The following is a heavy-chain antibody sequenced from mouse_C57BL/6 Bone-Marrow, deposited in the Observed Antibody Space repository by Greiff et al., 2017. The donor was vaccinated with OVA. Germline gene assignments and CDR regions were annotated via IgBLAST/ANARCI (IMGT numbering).Heavy chain of an antibody. J-gene: IGHJ2*01. CDR3: ARKGWLLPFYFDD. CDR1: GYSFTGYY. Sequence: EVQLQQSGPELVKPGASVKISCKASGYSFTGYYMNWVKQSPEKSLEWIGEINPSTGGTTYNQKFKAKATLTVDKSSSTAYMQLKSLTSEDSAVYYCARKGWLLPFYFDDWGQGTTLTVSS. CDR2: INPSTGGT. V-gene: IGHV1-42*01. D-gene: IGHD2-3*01.